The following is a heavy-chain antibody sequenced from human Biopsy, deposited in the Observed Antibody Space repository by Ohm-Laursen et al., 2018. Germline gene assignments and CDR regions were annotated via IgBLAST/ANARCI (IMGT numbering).Heavy chain of an antibody. CDR1: GFTFGDAW. CDR3: STGGGDFYYNGMDV. CDR2: IKSKFDGETT. Sequence: SLRLSCAASGFTFGDAWMSWIRQAPGKGLEWVGRIKSKFDGETTDYAAPAKGRFIISRDDSKSTLFLQMSSLKVEDTGVYFCSTGGGDFYYNGMDVWGQGTTVTVSS. D-gene: IGHD3-16*01. V-gene: IGHV3-15*01. J-gene: IGHJ6*02.